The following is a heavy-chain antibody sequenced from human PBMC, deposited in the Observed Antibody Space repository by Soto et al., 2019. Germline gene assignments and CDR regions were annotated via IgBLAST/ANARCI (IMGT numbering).Heavy chain of an antibody. Sequence: LRLSCAASGFTVSSSRMSWVRQAPGKGLEWVASIHQDGSEIDYVDSVKGRFTISRDNAKSSLSLQMNSLRVEDTAVYYCARVQWLRFDAFNIWGQGTMVTVSS. CDR3: ARVQWLRFDAFNI. D-gene: IGHD5-12*01. V-gene: IGHV3-7*03. J-gene: IGHJ3*02. CDR2: IHQDGSEI. CDR1: GFTVSSSR.